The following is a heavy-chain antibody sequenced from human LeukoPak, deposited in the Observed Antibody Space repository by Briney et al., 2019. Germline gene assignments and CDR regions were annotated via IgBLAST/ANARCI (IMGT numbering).Heavy chain of an antibody. Sequence: ASVKVSCKASGYTFTSYDINWARQATGQGLEWMGWMNPNSGNTGYAQKFQGRVTMTRNTSISTAYMELSSLRSEDTAVYYCARTLRFLEWLLYPYGMDVWGQGTTVTVSS. V-gene: IGHV1-8*01. D-gene: IGHD3-3*01. CDR3: ARTLRFLEWLLYPYGMDV. J-gene: IGHJ6*02. CDR1: GYTFTSYD. CDR2: MNPNSGNT.